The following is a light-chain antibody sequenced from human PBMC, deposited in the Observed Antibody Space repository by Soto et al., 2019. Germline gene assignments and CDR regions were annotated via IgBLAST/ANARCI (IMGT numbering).Light chain of an antibody. J-gene: IGKJ1*01. CDR2: GAS. V-gene: IGKV3-15*01. Sequence: EIVLTQSPATLSVSPGERATLSCRASQSVSRKLAWYQQTRGQAPRLLIYGASTRATGIPARFIGRGAGTEVTRTISSLQSEDVAVYYCQQYNDWPRTFGQGTKVDIK. CDR3: QQYNDWPRT. CDR1: QSVSRK.